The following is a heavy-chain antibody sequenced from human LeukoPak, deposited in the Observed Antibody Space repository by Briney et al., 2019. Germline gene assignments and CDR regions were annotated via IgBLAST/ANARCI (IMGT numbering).Heavy chain of an antibody. D-gene: IGHD3-22*01. Sequence: GRSLRLSCAASGFTFDDYAMHWARQAPGKGLEWVAVISYDGSNKYYADSVKGRFTISRDNSKNTLYLQMNSLRAEDTAVYYWAKAVDSSGYYVIFDYWGQGTLVTVSS. CDR3: AKAVDSSGYYVIFDY. J-gene: IGHJ4*02. V-gene: IGHV3-30-3*01. CDR2: ISYDGSNK. CDR1: GFTFDDYA.